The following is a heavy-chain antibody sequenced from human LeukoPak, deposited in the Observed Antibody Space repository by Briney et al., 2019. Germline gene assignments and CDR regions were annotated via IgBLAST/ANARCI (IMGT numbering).Heavy chain of an antibody. Sequence: SETLPLTCTVSGGSISSSSYYWGWIRQPPGKGLEWIGSIYYSGSTYYNPSLKSRVTISVDTSKNQFSLKLSSVTAADTAVYYCARVTYYYDAEGPSLFDYWGQGTLVTVSS. J-gene: IGHJ4*02. D-gene: IGHD3-22*01. V-gene: IGHV4-39*07. CDR3: ARVTYYYDAEGPSLFDY. CDR1: GGSISSSSYY. CDR2: IYYSGST.